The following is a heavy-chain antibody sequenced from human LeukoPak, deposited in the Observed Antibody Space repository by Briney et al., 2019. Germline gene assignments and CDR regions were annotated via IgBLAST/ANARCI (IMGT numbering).Heavy chain of an antibody. CDR1: GFTFSSYA. CDR2: ISGSGGST. Sequence: GGSLRLSCAASGFTFSSYAMSWVRQAPGKGLEWVSAISGSGGSTYYADSVKGRFTISRDNSKNTLYLQMNSLRAEDTAVYYCAKSLGYCSSTSCYDAFDIRGQGTMVTVSS. J-gene: IGHJ3*02. V-gene: IGHV3-23*01. D-gene: IGHD2-2*01. CDR3: AKSLGYCSSTSCYDAFDI.